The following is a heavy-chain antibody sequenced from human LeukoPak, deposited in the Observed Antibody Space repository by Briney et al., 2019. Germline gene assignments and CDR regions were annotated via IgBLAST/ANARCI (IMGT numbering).Heavy chain of an antibody. J-gene: IGHJ4*02. D-gene: IGHD3/OR15-3a*01. V-gene: IGHV1-69*04. Sequence: GASVKVSCKASGGTFNNYAINWVRQAPGQGLEWMGRIIPISGITNYAQKFQGRVTVIADKSTSTAYMELTSLRSEDTAVYYCTREPTLLISDVDYWGQGTLVTVSS. CDR1: GGTFNNYA. CDR2: IIPISGIT. CDR3: TREPTLLISDVDY.